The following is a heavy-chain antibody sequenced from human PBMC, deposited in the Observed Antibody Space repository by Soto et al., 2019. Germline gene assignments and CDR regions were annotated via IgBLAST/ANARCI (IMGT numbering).Heavy chain of an antibody. J-gene: IGHJ4*02. D-gene: IGHD4-17*01. CDR2: ISGSGGST. Sequence: GGSLRLSCAASGFTFSSYAMNWVRQAPGKGLEWVSAISGSGGSTCYEDSVKGRFTISRDNSKNTLYLQVNRLRAEDTAVYYCALGLGDFGGNPLDYWGQGTLVTVSS. CDR3: ALGLGDFGGNPLDY. CDR1: GFTFSSYA. V-gene: IGHV3-23*01.